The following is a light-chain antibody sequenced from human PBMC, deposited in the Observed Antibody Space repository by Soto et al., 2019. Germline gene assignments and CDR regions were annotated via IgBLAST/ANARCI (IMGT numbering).Light chain of an antibody. CDR2: LGS. CDR3: MQALQTLWT. V-gene: IGKV2-28*01. J-gene: IGKJ1*01. CDR1: QSLLHSNGYNY. Sequence: DIVMTQSPLSLPVTPGEPASISCRSSQSLLHSNGYNYLDWYLQKPGQSPQLLIYLGSNRASGVPGRFSGSRSGTDFTLKISRVEAEDVGVYYCMQALQTLWTFGQGTKVEIK.